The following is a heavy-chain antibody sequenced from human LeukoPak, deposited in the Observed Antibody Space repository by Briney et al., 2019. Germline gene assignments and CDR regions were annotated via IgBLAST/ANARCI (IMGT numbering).Heavy chain of an antibody. D-gene: IGHD6-13*01. J-gene: IGHJ4*02. Sequence: ASVKVSCKASGYTFTGYYMHWVRQAPGQGLEWMGWINPNSGGTNYAQKFQGRVTMTRDTSISTAYMELSRLRSDDTAVYYCAPSGYSSSWSPFDYWGREPWSPSPQ. CDR1: GYTFTGYY. V-gene: IGHV1-2*02. CDR3: APSGYSSSWSPFDY. CDR2: INPNSGGT.